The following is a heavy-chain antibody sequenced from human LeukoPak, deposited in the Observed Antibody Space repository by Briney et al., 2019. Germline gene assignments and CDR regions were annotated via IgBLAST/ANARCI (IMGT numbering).Heavy chain of an antibody. D-gene: IGHD3-22*01. CDR2: IYYSGST. CDR1: GGSISSSSYY. J-gene: IGHJ4*02. V-gene: IGHV4-39*01. Sequence: SETLSLTCTVSGGSISSSSYYWGWIRQPPGKGLEWIVRIYYSGSTYYNPSLKSRVTISVDTSKNQFSLKLSSVTAADTAVYYCASLPHYYDSSGYYHLDGYWGQGTLVTVSS. CDR3: ASLPHYYDSSGYYHLDGY.